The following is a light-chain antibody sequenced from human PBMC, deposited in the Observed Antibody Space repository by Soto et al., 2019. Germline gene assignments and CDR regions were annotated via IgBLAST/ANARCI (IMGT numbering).Light chain of an antibody. CDR3: QKYNSAPRT. Sequence: DIQMTQSPSSLSASVGDRVTITCGASQGISNYLAWYQQKPGKVPKLLIYAASTLQSGVPSRFSGSGSGTDFTLPISSLQPEDVATYYCQKYNSAPRTFGQGTKVEIK. J-gene: IGKJ1*01. CDR1: QGISNY. V-gene: IGKV1-27*01. CDR2: AAS.